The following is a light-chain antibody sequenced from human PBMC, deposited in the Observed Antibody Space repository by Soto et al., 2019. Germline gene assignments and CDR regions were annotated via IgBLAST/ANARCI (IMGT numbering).Light chain of an antibody. CDR2: ASS. CDR3: HQYYKAPQT. J-gene: IGKJ2*01. V-gene: IGKV3-20*01. CDR1: QYMTSTY. Sequence: EIEWTQSPGTLSVSPGERATLSCRASQYMTSTYIAWYQQKPDQPPSLLIYASSNMATGIPDSFSGSGSGTDYCLTITRLEPEDSAVYYCHQYYKAPQTFGQGTKVEIK.